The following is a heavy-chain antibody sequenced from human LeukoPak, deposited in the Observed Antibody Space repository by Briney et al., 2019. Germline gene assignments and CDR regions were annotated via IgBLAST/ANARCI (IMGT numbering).Heavy chain of an antibody. V-gene: IGHV4-34*01. CDR3: ARVRIAAAGSDAYFQH. Sequence: SETLSLTCAVYGGCFSGYYWSWIRQPPGKGLECIGEINHSGSTNYNPSLKSRVTISVDTSKNQFSLKLSSVTAADTAVYYCARVRIAAAGSDAYFQHWGQGTLVTVSS. CDR1: GGCFSGYY. J-gene: IGHJ1*01. CDR2: INHSGST. D-gene: IGHD6-13*01.